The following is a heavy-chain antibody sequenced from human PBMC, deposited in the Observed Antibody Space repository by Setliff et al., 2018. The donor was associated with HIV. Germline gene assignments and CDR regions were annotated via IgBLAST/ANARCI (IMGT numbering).Heavy chain of an antibody. V-gene: IGHV1-69*10. CDR3: ARAMGVPLALWFGELSIDY. CDR2: IIPILGIA. CDR1: GGTFSISA. Sequence: SVKVSCKASGGTFSISAISWVRQAPGQGLEWMGGIIPILGIANYAQRFQGRLTITADESTRTACMELSSLRSEDTAVYYCARAMGVPLALWFGELSIDYWGQGTLVTVSS. D-gene: IGHD3-10*01. J-gene: IGHJ4*02.